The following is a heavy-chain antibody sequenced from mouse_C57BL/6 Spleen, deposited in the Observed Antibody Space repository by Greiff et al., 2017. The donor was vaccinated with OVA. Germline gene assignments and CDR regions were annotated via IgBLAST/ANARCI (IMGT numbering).Heavy chain of an antibody. CDR3: ESYYYGSSYYYDMEC. CDR1: GSAFRSYW. V-gene: IGHV1-80*01. CDR2: FYPGDGDT. J-gene: IGHJ4*01. D-gene: IGHD1-1*01. Sequence: QFQLQQSGAELVKPGASVKISCKASGSAFRSYWMNWVKQRPGQGLEWIGQFYPGDGDTNYNGKFKGKATLTEDKSSGTAYMRLSSVTSEDSAVYFCESYYYGSSYYYDMECRGKGTSVTVSS.